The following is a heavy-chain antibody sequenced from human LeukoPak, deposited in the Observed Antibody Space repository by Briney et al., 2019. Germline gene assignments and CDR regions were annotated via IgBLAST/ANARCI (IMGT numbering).Heavy chain of an antibody. Sequence: SETLSLTCTVSGYSISSGYYWGWIRQPPGKGLEWIGSIYHSGSTYYNPSLKSRVTISVDTSKNQFSLKLSSVTAADTAVYYCARDRVTAMALDYWGQGTLVTVSS. J-gene: IGHJ4*02. CDR1: GYSISSGYY. D-gene: IGHD5-18*01. CDR3: ARDRVTAMALDY. V-gene: IGHV4-38-2*02. CDR2: IYHSGST.